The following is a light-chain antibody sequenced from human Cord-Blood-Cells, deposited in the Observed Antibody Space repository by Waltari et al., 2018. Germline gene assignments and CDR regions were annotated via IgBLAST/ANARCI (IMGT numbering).Light chain of an antibody. CDR2: EGS. CDR1: SSDVGRYNL. Sequence: QSALTQPASVSGSPGQSITISCTGTSSDVGRYNLVSWYQQHPGKAPKLMIYEGSKRPSGVSNRFSGSKSGNTASLTSSGRQAEDEADYYCCSYAGSSTYVVFGGGTKLTVL. CDR3: CSYAGSSTYVV. V-gene: IGLV2-23*01. J-gene: IGLJ2*01.